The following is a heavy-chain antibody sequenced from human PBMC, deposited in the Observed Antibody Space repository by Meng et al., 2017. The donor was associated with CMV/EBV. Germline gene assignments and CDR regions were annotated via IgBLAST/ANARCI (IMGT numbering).Heavy chain of an antibody. CDR2: IYTAGDT. J-gene: IGHJ5*02. CDR1: GFTVVTNY. CDR3: ARGGSFDR. D-gene: IGHD3-10*01. Sequence: LGLSCTDSGFTVVTNYMNWVRQAPGKGLEWVAVIYTAGDTYYADSVKGRFTISRDNSKNTVYLQMNSLRAEDPAVYYCARGGSFDRWGQGTLVTVSS. V-gene: IGHV3-66*02.